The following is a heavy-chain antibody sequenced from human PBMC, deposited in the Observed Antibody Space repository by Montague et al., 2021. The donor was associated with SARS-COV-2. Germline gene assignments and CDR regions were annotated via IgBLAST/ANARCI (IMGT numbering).Heavy chain of an antibody. CDR3: ARHYGSGFDY. Sequence: SETLSLTCTVSGGSISSSSYDWGWIRQPPGKGLDWIGNIFYTGTTYYNPSLKSRVTIFVDTSKNQFSLKLTSVAAADTAVYYCARHYGSGFDYWGQGTLLTVSS. D-gene: IGHD3-10*01. J-gene: IGHJ4*02. CDR1: GGSISSSSYD. V-gene: IGHV4-39*01. CDR2: IFYTGTT.